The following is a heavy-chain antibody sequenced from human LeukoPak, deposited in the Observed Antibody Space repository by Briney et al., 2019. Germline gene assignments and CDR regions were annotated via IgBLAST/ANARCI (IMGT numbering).Heavy chain of an antibody. Sequence: GGSLRLSCTASGIDFNNYWVHWVRQVPGKGLVWVSRINSDGTSTNYANSVKGRFTISRDNAKSTVYLQMNSLSAEDTGVYYCARDLQASCVWGQGTLVTVSS. CDR3: ARDLQASCV. CDR2: INSDGTST. J-gene: IGHJ4*02. CDR1: GIDFNNYW. V-gene: IGHV3-74*01.